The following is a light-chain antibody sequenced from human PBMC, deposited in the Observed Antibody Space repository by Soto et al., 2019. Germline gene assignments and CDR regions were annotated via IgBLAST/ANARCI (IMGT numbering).Light chain of an antibody. CDR2: EGN. CDR3: SSYAHGSIYV. J-gene: IGLJ1*01. V-gene: IGLV2-14*02. CDR1: RSDVGSYNL. Sequence: QSALTQPASVSGSPGQSITISCTGTRSDVGSYNLVSWYQQHPTKAPKLMIYEGNKRPSGVSSRFSGSKSGNTASLTISGLQAEDEADYYCSSYAHGSIYVFGTGTKLTVL.